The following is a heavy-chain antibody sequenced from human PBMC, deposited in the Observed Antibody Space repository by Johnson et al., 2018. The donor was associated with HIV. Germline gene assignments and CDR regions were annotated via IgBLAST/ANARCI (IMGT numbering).Heavy chain of an antibody. CDR1: GFTFSDYY. V-gene: IGHV3-11*04. CDR3: AREGFSGTYFSAFDI. Sequence: QVQLVESGGGLVKPGRSLRLSCAASGFTFSDYYMSWIRQAPGKGLEWVSYISGSSSTIYYADSVKGRFTISRDNSKNSLYLQVHSFRVEDTAVYYCAREGFSGTYFSAFDIWGPGTVVTVSS. J-gene: IGHJ3*02. D-gene: IGHD1-1*01. CDR2: ISGSSSTI.